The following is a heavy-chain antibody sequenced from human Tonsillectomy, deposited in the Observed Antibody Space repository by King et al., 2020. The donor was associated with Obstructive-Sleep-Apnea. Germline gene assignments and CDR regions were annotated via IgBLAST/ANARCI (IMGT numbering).Heavy chain of an antibody. CDR1: GGSISSYY. CDR2: IYYSGST. V-gene: IGHV4-59*01. CDR3: ARGRYYYDSSGYHNWFDP. D-gene: IGHD3-22*01. Sequence: VQLQESGPGLVKPSETLSLTCTVSGGSISSYYWSWIRQPPGKGLEWIGYIYYSGSTNYNPSLKSRVTISADTSKNQFSLKLSSVTAADTAVYYCARGRYYYDSSGYHNWFDPWGQGTLVTVSS. J-gene: IGHJ5*02.